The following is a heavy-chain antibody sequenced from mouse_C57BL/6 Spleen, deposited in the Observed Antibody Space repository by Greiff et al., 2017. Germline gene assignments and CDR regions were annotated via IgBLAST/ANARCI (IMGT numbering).Heavy chain of an antibody. V-gene: IGHV3-1*01. J-gene: IGHJ3*01. CDR3: ARAADFWFAY. Sequence: DVMLVESGPGMVKPSQSLSLTCTVTGYSITSGYDWHWIRHFPGNKLEWMGYISYSGSTNYNPSLKSRISITHDTSKNHFFLKLNSVTTEDTATYYCARAADFWFAYWGQGTLVTVSA. CDR2: ISYSGST. CDR1: GYSITSGYD.